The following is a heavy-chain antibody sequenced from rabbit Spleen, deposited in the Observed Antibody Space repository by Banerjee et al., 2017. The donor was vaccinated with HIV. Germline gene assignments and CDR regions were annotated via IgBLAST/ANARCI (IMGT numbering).Heavy chain of an antibody. CDR3: ARDTSSSFSSYGMDL. Sequence: QSLEESGGDLVKPGASLTLTCIASGVSFSGNSYMCWVRQAPGKGLEWIACIYAGSIGGTFYATWAKGRFTVSKTSSTTVTLQMTRLTAADTATYFCARDTSSSFSSYGMDLWGQGTLVTVS. V-gene: IGHV1S40*01. CDR1: GVSFSGNSY. J-gene: IGHJ6*01. CDR2: IYAGSIGGT. D-gene: IGHD1-1*01.